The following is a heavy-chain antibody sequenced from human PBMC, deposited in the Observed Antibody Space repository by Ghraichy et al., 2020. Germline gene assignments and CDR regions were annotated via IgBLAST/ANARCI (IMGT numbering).Heavy chain of an antibody. CDR3: ARDLGLGSPSDY. V-gene: IGHV3-7*01. CDR1: GFIFSRYW. CDR2: IKEDGGEK. Sequence: ESLNISCAASGFIFSRYWMSWVRPAPGKGLEWVANIKEDGGEKYFLDSVRRRFTISRDNAKNSLFLQMNNLRAEDTGVYYCARDLGLGSPSDYWGQGTVVTVSS. D-gene: IGHD7-27*01. J-gene: IGHJ4*02.